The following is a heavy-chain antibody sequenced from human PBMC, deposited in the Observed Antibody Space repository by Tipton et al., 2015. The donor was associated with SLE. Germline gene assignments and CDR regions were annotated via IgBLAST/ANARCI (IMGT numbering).Heavy chain of an antibody. CDR1: GFRFSDHY. CDR2: ARNGGNRYTT. D-gene: IGHD2-15*01. CDR3: AKVVSSEDIVGWGFDY. J-gene: IGHJ4*02. V-gene: IGHV3-72*01. Sequence: SLRLSCAGSGFRFSDHYMDWVRQAPGMGLEWVGRARNGGNRYTTEYAASVKGRFTLARDDSKDPMWLQMDSLKTEDTAVYYCAKVVSSEDIVGWGFDYWGQGTLVTVSS.